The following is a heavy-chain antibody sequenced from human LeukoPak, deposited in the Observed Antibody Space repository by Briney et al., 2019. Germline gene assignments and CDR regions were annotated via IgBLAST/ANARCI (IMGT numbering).Heavy chain of an antibody. CDR2: IYTSGST. Sequence: SQTLSLTCTVSGGPISSGSYYWSWIRQPAGKGLEWIGRIYTSGSTNYNPSLKSRVTISVDTSKNQFSLKLSSVTAADTAVYYCARSDYGMDVWGQGTTVTVSS. CDR3: ARSDYGMDV. V-gene: IGHV4-61*02. CDR1: GGPISSGSYY. J-gene: IGHJ6*02.